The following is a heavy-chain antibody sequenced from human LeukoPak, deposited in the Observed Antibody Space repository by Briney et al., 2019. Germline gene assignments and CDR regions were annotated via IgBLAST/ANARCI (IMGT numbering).Heavy chain of an antibody. CDR3: AKVRGSGNFPPYYFDS. Sequence: PGGSLRLSCAASGFTFSTYAMSWVRQAPGKGLEWVSSISDSGSRTYYTDSVKGRFTVSRDNSKSTLYVQMNSLRAEDTAVYYCAKVRGSGNFPPYYFDSWGQGTLVTVSS. V-gene: IGHV3-23*01. J-gene: IGHJ4*02. CDR1: GFTFSTYA. D-gene: IGHD3-10*01. CDR2: ISDSGSRT.